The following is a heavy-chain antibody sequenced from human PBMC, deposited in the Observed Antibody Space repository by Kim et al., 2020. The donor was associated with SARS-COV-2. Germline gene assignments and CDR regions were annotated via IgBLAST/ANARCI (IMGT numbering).Heavy chain of an antibody. CDR1: GGSFSGYY. CDR2: INHSGST. D-gene: IGHD4-17*01. V-gene: IGHV4-34*01. Sequence: SETLSLTCAVYGGSFSGYYWSWIRQPPGKGLEWIGEINHSGSTNYNPSLKSRVTISVDTSKNQFSLKLSSVTAADTAVYYCARGVRNIWTTVRGGQYYFDYWGQGTLVTVSS. CDR3: ARGVRNIWTTVRGGQYYFDY. J-gene: IGHJ4*02.